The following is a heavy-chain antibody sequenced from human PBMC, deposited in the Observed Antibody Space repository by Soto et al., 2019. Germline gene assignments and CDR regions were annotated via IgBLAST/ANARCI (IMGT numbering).Heavy chain of an antibody. CDR2: ISYDGSNK. Sequence: QVQLVESGGGVVQPGRSLRLSCAASGFTFSSYGMHWVRQAPGKGLEWVAVISYDGSNKYYADSVKGRFTISRDNSKNTLYLQMNSLRAEDTAVYYCAKDGPDYGDYYYGMAVWGQGTTVTVSS. CDR1: GFTFSSYG. V-gene: IGHV3-30*18. D-gene: IGHD4-17*01. J-gene: IGHJ6*02. CDR3: AKDGPDYGDYYYGMAV.